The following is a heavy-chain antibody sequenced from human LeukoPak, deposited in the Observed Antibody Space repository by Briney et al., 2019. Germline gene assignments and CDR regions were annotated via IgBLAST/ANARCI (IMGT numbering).Heavy chain of an antibody. J-gene: IGHJ4*02. Sequence: PSGTLSLTCAVSGGSISSSNWWSWVRQPPGKGLEWIGEIYHSGSTNYNPSLRSRVTISGDKPNNQFSLKLSSVTAADTAVYYCARAAPNNYYDSSSGIPYWGQGTLVTVSS. CDR1: GGSISSSNW. CDR3: ARAAPNNYYDSSSGIPY. D-gene: IGHD3-22*01. V-gene: IGHV4-4*02. CDR2: IYHSGST.